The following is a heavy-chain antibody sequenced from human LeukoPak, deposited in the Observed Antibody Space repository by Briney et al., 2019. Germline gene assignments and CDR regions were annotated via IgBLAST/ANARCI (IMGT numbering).Heavy chain of an antibody. J-gene: IGHJ4*02. D-gene: IGHD2-15*01. Sequence: ASVKVSCKASGYTFTGYHMHWVRQAPGQGLEWMGWINPNSGGTNYARKFQGRVTMTRDTSISTAYMELSRLRSDDTAVYYCARGSGTKRLLGYWGQGTLVTVSS. CDR1: GYTFTGYH. CDR3: ARGSGTKRLLGY. CDR2: INPNSGGT. V-gene: IGHV1-2*02.